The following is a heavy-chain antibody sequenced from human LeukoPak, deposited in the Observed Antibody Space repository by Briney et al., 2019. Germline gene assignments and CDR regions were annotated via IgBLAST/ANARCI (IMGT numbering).Heavy chain of an antibody. D-gene: IGHD3-22*01. CDR2: ISGSDGST. V-gene: IGHV3-23*01. CDR1: GFTFSSYA. Sequence: PGGSLRLSCAASGFTFSSYAMSWVRQAPGKGLEWVSGISGSDGSTNYADSVKGRFTISRDNFKNTLYLQMSSLRAEDTAVYYCAKLAHNYDTKVDYWGQGTLVTVSS. J-gene: IGHJ4*02. CDR3: AKLAHNYDTKVDY.